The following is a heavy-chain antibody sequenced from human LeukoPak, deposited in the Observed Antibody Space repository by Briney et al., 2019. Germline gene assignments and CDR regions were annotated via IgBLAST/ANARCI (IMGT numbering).Heavy chain of an antibody. CDR1: GGSFSGYY. V-gene: IGHV4-34*01. J-gene: IGHJ4*02. D-gene: IGHD4-17*01. Sequence: SETVSLTCAVYGGSFSGYYWSWIRHPPGKGLEWIGEINHSGSTNYNPSLKSRVTISVDTSKNQFSLKLSSVTVADTAVYYCARVFRVYGDYGYLWGQGTLVTVSS. CDR3: ARVFRVYGDYGYL. CDR2: INHSGST.